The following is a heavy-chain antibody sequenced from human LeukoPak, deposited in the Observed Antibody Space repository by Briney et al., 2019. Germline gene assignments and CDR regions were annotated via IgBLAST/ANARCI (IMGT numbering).Heavy chain of an antibody. J-gene: IGHJ3*02. D-gene: IGHD2-21*02. CDR3: AMCGGDLGGAFDI. Sequence: SETLSLTCAVYGGSFSGYYWSWIRQPPGKGLEWIGEINHSGSTNYNPSLKSRVTISVDTSKNQFSLKLSSVTAADTAVYYCAMCGGDLGGAFDIWGQGTMVTVSS. V-gene: IGHV4-34*01. CDR1: GGSFSGYY. CDR2: INHSGST.